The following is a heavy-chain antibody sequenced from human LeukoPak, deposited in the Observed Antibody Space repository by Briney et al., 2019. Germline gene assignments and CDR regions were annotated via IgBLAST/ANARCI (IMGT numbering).Heavy chain of an antibody. J-gene: IGHJ6*02. V-gene: IGHV4-30-2*01. CDR1: GGSISSGGYS. CDR3: ARAGGIAARLGGDYYYYGMDV. D-gene: IGHD6-6*01. CDR2: IYHSGST. Sequence: PSETLSLTCAVSGGSISSGGYSWSWIRQPPGKGLEWIGYIYHSGSTYYNPSLKSRVTISVDTSKNQFSLKLSSVTAADTAVYYCARAGGIAARLGGDYYYYGMDVWGQGTTVTVSS.